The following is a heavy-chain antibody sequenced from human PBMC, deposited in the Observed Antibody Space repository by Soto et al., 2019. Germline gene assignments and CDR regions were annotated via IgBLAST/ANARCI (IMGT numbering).Heavy chain of an antibody. J-gene: IGHJ3*02. CDR3: ARNRQWLLQGNDAFDI. Sequence: ASVKVSCKASGYTFTGYYIHWVRQAPGQGLEWMGWINPNSGGTNYEQKFQGWVTMTRDTAISTAYMELSRLRSDDTAVYYCARNRQWLLQGNDAFDIWGQGTMVTVSS. D-gene: IGHD6-19*01. CDR2: INPNSGGT. CDR1: GYTFTGYY. V-gene: IGHV1-2*04.